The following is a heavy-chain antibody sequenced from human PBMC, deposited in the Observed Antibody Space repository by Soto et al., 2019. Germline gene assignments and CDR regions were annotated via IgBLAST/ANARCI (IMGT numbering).Heavy chain of an antibody. V-gene: IGHV3-33*01. D-gene: IGHD3-10*01. CDR1: GFTFSSYG. J-gene: IGHJ4*02. Sequence: GGSMRLSCAASGFTFSSYGMHWVRQAPGKGLEWVAVIWYDGSNKYYADSVKGRFTISRDNSKNTLFLQMGSLRAEDMGVYYCARTYYYGSGSGTNFDYWGQGTLVTVSS. CDR3: ARTYYYGSGSGTNFDY. CDR2: IWYDGSNK.